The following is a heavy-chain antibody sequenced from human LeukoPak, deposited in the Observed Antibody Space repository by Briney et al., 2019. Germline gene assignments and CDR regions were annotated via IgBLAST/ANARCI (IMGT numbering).Heavy chain of an antibody. V-gene: IGHV3-43D*03. D-gene: IGHD3-3*01. Sequence: GGSLRLSCAASGFTFDDYAMHWVRQAPGKGLEWVSLISWDGGSTYYADSVKGRFTISRDNAKNSLYLQMNSLRAEDTAVYYCASGLGFWSGPYYFDYWGQGTPVTVSS. J-gene: IGHJ4*02. CDR1: GFTFDDYA. CDR3: ASGLGFWSGPYYFDY. CDR2: ISWDGGST.